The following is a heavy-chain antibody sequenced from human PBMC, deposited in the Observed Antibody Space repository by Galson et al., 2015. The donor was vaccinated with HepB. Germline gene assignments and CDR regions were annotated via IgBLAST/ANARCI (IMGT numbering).Heavy chain of an antibody. V-gene: IGHV5-10-1*01. CDR2: IAPSDSYT. CDR1: GYSFTSYW. D-gene: IGHD3-22*01. CDR3: ARSQPGRYYYGSSGYYLP. J-gene: IGHJ5*02. Sequence: QSGAEVKKPGESLRISCKGSGYSFTSYWISWVRQMPGKGLEWMGRIAPSDSYTNYSPSFQGHVTISADKSISTAYLQWSSLKASDTAMYYCARSQPGRYYYGSSGYYLPWGQGTLVTVSS.